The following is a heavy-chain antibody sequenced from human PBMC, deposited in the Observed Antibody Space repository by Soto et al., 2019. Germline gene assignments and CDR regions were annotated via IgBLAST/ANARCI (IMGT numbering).Heavy chain of an antibody. Sequence: GGSLRLSCAASGFTFRRHGMHWVCQAPGKGLGWLTIISYDGSQKFYAESVKGRFTISRDNSKNMVYLQMNSLRAEDTAVYYCAKDVWNDVPATDGFDIWGQGTKVTVSS. CDR1: GFTFRRHG. J-gene: IGHJ3*02. CDR3: AKDVWNDVPATDGFDI. CDR2: ISYDGSQK. V-gene: IGHV3-30*18. D-gene: IGHD1-1*01.